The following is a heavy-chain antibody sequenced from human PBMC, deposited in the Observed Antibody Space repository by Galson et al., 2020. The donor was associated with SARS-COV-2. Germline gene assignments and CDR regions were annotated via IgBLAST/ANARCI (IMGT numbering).Heavy chain of an antibody. V-gene: IGHV3-11*06. D-gene: IGHD1-26*01. CDR3: ARVPYIVGSTDGLGYFDL. Sequence: GESLKISCAASGFTFSDYYMSWVRQAPGKGLEWISYISYTSIYADSVKGRFTISRENAENSLYLQMNSLRAEDTAVYYCARVPYIVGSTDGLGYFDLWGRGTLVTVSS. CDR2: ISYTSI. CDR1: GFTFSDYY. J-gene: IGHJ2*01.